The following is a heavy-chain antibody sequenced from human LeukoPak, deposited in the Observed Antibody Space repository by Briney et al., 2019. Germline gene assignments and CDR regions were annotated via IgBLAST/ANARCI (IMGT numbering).Heavy chain of an antibody. D-gene: IGHD6-13*01. CDR3: VGSSSWTHYFDY. Sequence: GGSLRLSCAASGFTFSSYSMTWVRQAPGKGLGWVSSISSSSSYIYYADSVKGRFTISRDNAKNSLYLQMNSLRAEDTAVYYCVGSSSWTHYFDYWGQGTLVTVSS. J-gene: IGHJ4*02. CDR2: ISSSSSYI. CDR1: GFTFSSYS. V-gene: IGHV3-21*01.